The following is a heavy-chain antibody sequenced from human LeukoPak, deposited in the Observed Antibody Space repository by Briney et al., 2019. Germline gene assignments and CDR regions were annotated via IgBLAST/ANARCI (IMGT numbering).Heavy chain of an antibody. J-gene: IGHJ3*02. CDR3: AKAARLDFYGSGTSPSSFDI. D-gene: IGHD3-10*01. Sequence: GGSLRLSCAASGFTFSSYGMHWVRQAPGKGLEGVTFIRYDGSNKYYADSVKGRFTISRDNSKNTLYLQMNSLRAEDTAVYYCAKAARLDFYGSGTSPSSFDIWGQGTMVTVSS. V-gene: IGHV3-30*02. CDR2: IRYDGSNK. CDR1: GFTFSSYG.